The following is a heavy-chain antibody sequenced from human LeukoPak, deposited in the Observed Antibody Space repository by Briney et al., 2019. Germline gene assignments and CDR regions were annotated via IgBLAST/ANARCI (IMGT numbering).Heavy chain of an antibody. J-gene: IGHJ1*01. Sequence: PSQTLSLTCAVSGDSIGSGAYSWSWIRQSPGKGLEWIGYIYHSESTYYNPSLKSRVTISVDRSKNQFSLKLSSVTAADTAIYYCATGDYAEYFQHWGQGTLVTVSS. CDR1: GDSIGSGAYS. CDR2: IYHSEST. CDR3: ATGDYAEYFQH. V-gene: IGHV4-30-2*06. D-gene: IGHD4-17*01.